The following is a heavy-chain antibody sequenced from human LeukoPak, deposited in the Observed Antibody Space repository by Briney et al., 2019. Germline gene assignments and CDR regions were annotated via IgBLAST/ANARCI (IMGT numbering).Heavy chain of an antibody. J-gene: IGHJ5*02. V-gene: IGHV3-21*01. CDR1: GFTFSSYS. CDR3: ARDKYQLLEDWFDP. D-gene: IGHD2-2*01. CDR2: ISSSSSYI. Sequence: GGSLRLSCAASGFTFSSYSMNWVRQAPGKGLEWVSSISSSSSYIYYADSVKGRFTISRDNAKNSLYLQMNSLRAEDTAVYYCARDKYQLLEDWFDPWGQGTLVTVSS.